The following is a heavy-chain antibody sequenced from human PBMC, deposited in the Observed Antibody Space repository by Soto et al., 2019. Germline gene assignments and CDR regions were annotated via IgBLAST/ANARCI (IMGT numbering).Heavy chain of an antibody. Sequence: QVRLQEWGPGLVKPSQTLSLKCSVSGGSITTGGRYWSWIRQLPGKGLEWIGDIYYSGNTYYNATLKIRVTLSVEAAKNQFSLKLSSVTAADTAVYYCAQALVFTGGDGFDIWGQGRLVTVSS. D-gene: IGHD1-1*01. V-gene: IGHV4-31*02. CDR1: GGSITTGGRY. CDR2: IYYSGNT. CDR3: AQALVFTGGDGFDI. J-gene: IGHJ3*02.